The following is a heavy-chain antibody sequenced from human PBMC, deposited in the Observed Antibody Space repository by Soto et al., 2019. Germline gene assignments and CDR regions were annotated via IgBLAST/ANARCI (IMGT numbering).Heavy chain of an antibody. V-gene: IGHV3-7*03. CDR3: ARARGMTTLPNVLLQI. D-gene: IGHD4-17*01. J-gene: IGHJ3*02. CDR1: GFSFSSDW. Sequence: GGSLRLSCAVSGFSFSSDWMSWLRQAPGKGLAWVAYIREDGSQKSFVYSVKGRFTICRDNGKISLYLQMNSLRAEDTAVYYCARARGMTTLPNVLLQIWGQGTMVTVSS. CDR2: IREDGSQK.